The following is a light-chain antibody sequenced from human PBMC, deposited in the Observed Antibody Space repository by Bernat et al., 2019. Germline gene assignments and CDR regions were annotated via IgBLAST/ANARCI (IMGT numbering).Light chain of an antibody. V-gene: IGLV2-8*01. Sequence: QSALTQPPSASGSPGQSVTISCTGTSSDVGGYNYVSWYQQHPGKAPKLMIYEVSKRPSGVPDRFSGSKSGNTASLTVSGLQAEDEADYYCSSYVGIPYVFGTGTKVTVL. J-gene: IGLJ1*01. CDR3: SSYVGIPYV. CDR1: SSDVGGYNY. CDR2: EVS.